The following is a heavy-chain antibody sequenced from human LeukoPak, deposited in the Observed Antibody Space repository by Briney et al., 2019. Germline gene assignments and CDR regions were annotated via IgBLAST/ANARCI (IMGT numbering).Heavy chain of an antibody. J-gene: IGHJ5*02. Sequence: GGSLRLSCATSGFTFSNAWMNWVRQAPGKGLEWVGRIRSNSDGGTIDYAAPVKGRFTLSRDDSKTTLYLQMSSLQTEDTAVYYCATDFYDSTWGQGTLVTVSS. CDR3: ATDFYDST. CDR1: GFTFSNAW. CDR2: IRSNSDGGTI. V-gene: IGHV3-15*07. D-gene: IGHD3-22*01.